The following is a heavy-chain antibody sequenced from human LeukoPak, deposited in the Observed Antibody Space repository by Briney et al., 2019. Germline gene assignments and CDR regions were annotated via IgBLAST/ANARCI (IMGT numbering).Heavy chain of an antibody. J-gene: IGHJ5*02. Sequence: GGSLRLSCATSGFTFSNAWMNWVRQAPGKGLEWVGRIRSNSDGGTIDYAAPVKGRFTLSRDDSKTTLYLQMSSLQTEDTAVYYCATDFYDSTWGQGTLVTVSS. CDR3: ATDFYDST. CDR1: GFTFSNAW. CDR2: IRSNSDGGTI. V-gene: IGHV3-15*07. D-gene: IGHD3-22*01.